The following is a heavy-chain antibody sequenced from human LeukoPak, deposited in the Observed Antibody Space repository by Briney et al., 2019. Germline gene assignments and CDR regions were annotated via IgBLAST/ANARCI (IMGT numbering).Heavy chain of an antibody. J-gene: IGHJ4*02. Sequence: GGSLRLSCAASGFTFSSYWMNWVRQAPGKGLVWVSRIASDGSSTTYADSVRGRFSISGDNAKNTLYLQMNSLRVEDTAVYYCARDLLGVSITGTSGADYWGQGTLVTVSS. V-gene: IGHV3-74*01. CDR3: ARDLLGVSITGTSGADY. CDR2: IASDGSST. D-gene: IGHD1-20*01. CDR1: GFTFSSYW.